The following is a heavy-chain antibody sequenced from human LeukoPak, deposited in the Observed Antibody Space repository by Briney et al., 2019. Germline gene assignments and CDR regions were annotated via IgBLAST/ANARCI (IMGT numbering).Heavy chain of an antibody. J-gene: IGHJ6*04. V-gene: IGHV3-33*01. Sequence: GGSLRLSCAASGFTFSSYGMHWVRQAPGKGLEWVAVIWYDGSNKYYADSVKGRFTISRDNSKNTLYLQMNSLRAEDTAVYYRARDQGIAVAGTDRIYYYYYGMDVWGKGTTVTVSS. CDR3: ARDQGIAVAGTDRIYYYYYGMDV. CDR1: GFTFSSYG. D-gene: IGHD6-19*01. CDR2: IWYDGSNK.